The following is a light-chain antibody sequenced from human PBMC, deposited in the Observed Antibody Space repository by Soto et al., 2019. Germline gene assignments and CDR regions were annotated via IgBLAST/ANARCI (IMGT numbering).Light chain of an antibody. CDR2: GAS. J-gene: IGKJ1*01. V-gene: IGKV3-15*01. CDR3: QQYKNWPRT. CDR1: QSVSSN. Sequence: DIVMTQSPATPSMSPGERASLSCRASQSVSSNLAWYQQKPGQAPRLLIYGASTRATGIPARFSGSGSGTEFTLTISSLQSEDFAVYSCQQYKNWPRTFGQGTKV.